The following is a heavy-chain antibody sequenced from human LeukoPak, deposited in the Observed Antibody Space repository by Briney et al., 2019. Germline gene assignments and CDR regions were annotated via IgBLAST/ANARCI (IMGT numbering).Heavy chain of an antibody. D-gene: IGHD5-24*01. Sequence: GGSLRLSCAASGFSFSSDWMHWVRQVPGEGLVWVSRINSDGSSTAYADSVKGRFTISRDNVKNTLYLQMNSLRVEDTAVYYCARDFSRDGYFDYWGQGTLVTVSS. CDR1: GFSFSSDW. CDR3: ARDFSRDGYFDY. V-gene: IGHV3-74*01. J-gene: IGHJ4*02. CDR2: INSDGSST.